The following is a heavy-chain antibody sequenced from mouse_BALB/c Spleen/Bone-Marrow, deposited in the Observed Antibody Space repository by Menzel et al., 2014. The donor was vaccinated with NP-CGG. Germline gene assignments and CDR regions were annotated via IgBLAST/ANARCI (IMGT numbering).Heavy chain of an antibody. CDR3: ASITTVVGTWDAMDY. D-gene: IGHD1-1*01. J-gene: IGHJ4*01. V-gene: IGHV3-2*02. CDR2: ISYSGST. Sequence: EVHLVESGPGRVKPSQSLSLTCTVTGSSITSDYAWNWIRQFPGNKLEWMGYISYSGSTSYNPSLKSRISITRDTSKNQFFLQLNSVTTEDTATYYCASITTVVGTWDAMDYWGQGTSVTVSS. CDR1: GSSITSDYA.